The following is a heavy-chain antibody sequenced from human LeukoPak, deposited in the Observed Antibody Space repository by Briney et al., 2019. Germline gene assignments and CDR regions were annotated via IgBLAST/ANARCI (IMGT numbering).Heavy chain of an antibody. CDR1: GFTFSSHG. CDR2: ISGSGDST. J-gene: IGHJ4*02. Sequence: PGGSLRLSCAASGFTFSSHGFFWVRLAPGKGLEWVSAISGSGDSTYYADSVKGRFTISRDNSNKTLYLQMNSLRAEDTALYYCAKYHSGWSVLFDYWGQGTLVTVSS. D-gene: IGHD6-19*01. V-gene: IGHV3-23*01. CDR3: AKYHSGWSVLFDY.